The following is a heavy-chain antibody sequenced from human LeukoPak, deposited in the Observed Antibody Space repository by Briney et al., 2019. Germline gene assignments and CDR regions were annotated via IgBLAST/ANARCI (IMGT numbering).Heavy chain of an antibody. D-gene: IGHD3-22*01. CDR1: GFTFDDYA. CDR3: AKESGSGSLYYYYYGMDV. Sequence: PGRSLKLSCAASGFTFDDYAMHWVRHAPGKGLEWVSGISWNSGSIGYADSVKGRFTISRDNAKNSLYLQMNSLRAEDTALYYCAKESGSGSLYYYYYGMDVWGQGTTVTVSS. CDR2: ISWNSGSI. V-gene: IGHV3-9*01. J-gene: IGHJ6*02.